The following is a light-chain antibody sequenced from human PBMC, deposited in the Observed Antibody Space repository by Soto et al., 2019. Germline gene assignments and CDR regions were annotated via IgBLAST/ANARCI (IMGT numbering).Light chain of an antibody. Sequence: QSVLTQPPSVSEAPRQRVTISCSGSSSNIGNNAVNWYQQFPGKAPKLLIYYDDLLPSGVSDRFSGSKSGTSASLAISGLQSEDEADYYCAAWDDSLNGRVFGTGTKVTVL. CDR3: AAWDDSLNGRV. CDR2: YDD. V-gene: IGLV1-36*01. J-gene: IGLJ1*01. CDR1: SSNIGNNA.